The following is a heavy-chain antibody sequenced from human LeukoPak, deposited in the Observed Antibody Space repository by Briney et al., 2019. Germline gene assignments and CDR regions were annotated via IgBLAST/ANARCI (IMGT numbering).Heavy chain of an antibody. D-gene: IGHD4-23*01. CDR2: ISYDGSNK. CDR3: AKDAYGGNSRGYFDH. Sequence: QPGGSLRLSCAASGFTFSSYGMHWVRQAPGKGLEWVAVISYDGSNKYYADSVKGRFTISRDNSKNTLYLQMNSLRAEDTAVYYCAKDAYGGNSRGYFDHWGQGTLVTVSS. J-gene: IGHJ4*02. V-gene: IGHV3-30*18. CDR1: GFTFSSYG.